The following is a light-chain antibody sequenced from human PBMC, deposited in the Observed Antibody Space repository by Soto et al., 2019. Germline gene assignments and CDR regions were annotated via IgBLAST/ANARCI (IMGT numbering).Light chain of an antibody. V-gene: IGLV2-11*01. Sequence: QSALTQPRSVSGSPGQSVTISCTGTSSDVGGYNYVSWYQQHPGKAPKLMICDVSKRPSGVPDRFSGSKSGNTASLTISGLQAEDEADYYCCSYAGSYTFVFGTGTKVTVL. J-gene: IGLJ1*01. CDR3: CSYAGSYTFV. CDR2: DVS. CDR1: SSDVGGYNY.